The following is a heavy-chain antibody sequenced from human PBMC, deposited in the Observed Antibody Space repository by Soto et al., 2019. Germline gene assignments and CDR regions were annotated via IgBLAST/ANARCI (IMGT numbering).Heavy chain of an antibody. CDR1: GFTFSNYD. Sequence: EVQLVESGGGLVQPRGSLRLSCAASGFTFSNYDMHWVRQVTGKGLEWVSTMGTAGDTYYPGSVKGRFTISRENAKNSLYLQMNSLRAEDTAVYYCARGRLISLYYFDYWGQGTLVTVSS. V-gene: IGHV3-13*01. CDR3: ARGRLISLYYFDY. CDR2: MGTAGDT. D-gene: IGHD2-15*01. J-gene: IGHJ4*02.